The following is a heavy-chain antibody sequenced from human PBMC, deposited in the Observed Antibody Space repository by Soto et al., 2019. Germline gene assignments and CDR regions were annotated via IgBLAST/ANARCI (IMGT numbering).Heavy chain of an antibody. Sequence: GGSLRLSCAASGFTFDNYVMSWVRQAPGKGLEWVSAVTGSGGDTYCADSVKGRFTTSRDNPKNTLYLQMNSLRAEDTAVYYCAKDSALNYYHSSGYYYPGPEDFDYWGQGTLVTVSS. CDR3: AKDSALNYYHSSGYYYPGPEDFDY. V-gene: IGHV3-23*01. J-gene: IGHJ4*02. CDR2: VTGSGGDT. CDR1: GFTFDNYV. D-gene: IGHD3-22*01.